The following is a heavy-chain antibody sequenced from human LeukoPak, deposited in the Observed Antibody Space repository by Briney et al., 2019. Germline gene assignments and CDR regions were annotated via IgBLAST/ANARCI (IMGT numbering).Heavy chain of an antibody. CDR1: GFTFSSYW. V-gene: IGHV3-7*01. CDR3: ARDPYSGSYGPYYYYYMDV. J-gene: IGHJ6*03. Sequence: PGGSLRLSCAASGFTFSSYWMSWVRQAPGKGLEWVANIKQGGSEKYYVDSVKGRFTISRDNAKNSLYLQMDSLRVEDTAVYYCARDPYSGSYGPYYYYYMDVWGKGTTVTISS. D-gene: IGHD1-26*01. CDR2: IKQGGSEK.